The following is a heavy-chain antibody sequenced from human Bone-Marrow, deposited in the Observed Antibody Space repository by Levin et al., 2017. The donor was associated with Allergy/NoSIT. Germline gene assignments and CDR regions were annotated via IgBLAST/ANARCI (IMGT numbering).Heavy chain of an antibody. CDR2: IGTAGDT. V-gene: IGHV3-13*01. D-gene: IGHD2-15*01. CDR3: ARGHSGGPRGYYYGMDV. Sequence: GESLKISCAASGFTFSSYDMHWVRQATGKGLEWVSAIGTAGDTYYPGSVKGRFTISRENAKNSLYLQMNSLRAGDTAVYYCARGHSGGPRGYYYGMDVWGQGTTVTVSS. CDR1: GFTFSSYD. J-gene: IGHJ6*02.